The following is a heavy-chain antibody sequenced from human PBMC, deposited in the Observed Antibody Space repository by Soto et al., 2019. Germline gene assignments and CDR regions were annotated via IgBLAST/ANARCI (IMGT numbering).Heavy chain of an antibody. Sequence: GESLKISYKVSGYRFTSYWIGWVRQMPGKGLEWMGIIYPGDSDTRYSPSFQGQVTISADKPISTAHLQWSSLKASDTAMYYRARTAAAGKYYYGTDVWGQGTTVTVSS. J-gene: IGHJ6*02. CDR2: IYPGDSDT. V-gene: IGHV5-51*04. CDR1: GYRFTSYW. CDR3: ARTAAAGKYYYGTDV. D-gene: IGHD6-13*01.